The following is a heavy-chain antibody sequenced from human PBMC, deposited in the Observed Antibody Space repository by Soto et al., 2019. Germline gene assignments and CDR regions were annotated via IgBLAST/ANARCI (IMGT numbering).Heavy chain of an antibody. Sequence: QVQLQESGAGLVKPSQTLSLTCAVSGGSISGGGYYWSWIRQHPGKGLEWIGYIYYSGSTYYNPSLKSRVTISVDTSKNQFSLQLSFVTAADTAVYYCARDNFLYDSSGYFQDAVDIWGQGTMVTVSS. V-gene: IGHV4-31*11. J-gene: IGHJ3*02. CDR3: ARDNFLYDSSGYFQDAVDI. CDR1: GGSISGGGYY. D-gene: IGHD3-22*01. CDR2: IYYSGST.